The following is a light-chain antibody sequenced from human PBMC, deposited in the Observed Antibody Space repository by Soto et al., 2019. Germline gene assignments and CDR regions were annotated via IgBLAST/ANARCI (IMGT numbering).Light chain of an antibody. CDR1: QSISSY. V-gene: IGKV1-39*01. Sequence: DIQMTQSPSSLSASVGDRVTITCRANQSISSYLNWYQQKPGKAPKLLIYAASSLQSGVPSRFSGSGSGTDFTLTISSLQPEDFATYYCQQYDSFSVTFGQGTKVDNK. CDR3: QQYDSFSVT. CDR2: AAS. J-gene: IGKJ1*01.